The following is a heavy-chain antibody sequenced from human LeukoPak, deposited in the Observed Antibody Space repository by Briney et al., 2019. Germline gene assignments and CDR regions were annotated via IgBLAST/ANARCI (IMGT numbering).Heavy chain of an antibody. J-gene: IGHJ4*02. D-gene: IGHD2/OR15-2a*01. CDR1: GASVSSSH. CDR3: ARGFYEPFDR. CDR2: VVYNGGT. Sequence: SETLSLTCTVSGASVSSSHWNWVRQPPGKGLEWIGNVVYNGGTKYNPSLKSRVTMSLDTSKNQFSLKLKFVTAADTALYYCARGFYEPFDRWGQGTLVTVSS. V-gene: IGHV4-59*02.